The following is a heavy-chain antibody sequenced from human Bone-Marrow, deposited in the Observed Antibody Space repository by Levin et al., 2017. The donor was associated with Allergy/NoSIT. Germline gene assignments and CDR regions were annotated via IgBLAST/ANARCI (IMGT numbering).Heavy chain of an antibody. CDR1: GFTFSSYE. CDR2: ISSSGSTI. CDR3: ARSARRYDPTGHFDY. J-gene: IGHJ4*02. V-gene: IGHV3-48*03. D-gene: IGHD1-14*01. Sequence: GGSLRLSCAASGFTFSSYEMNWVRQAPGKGLEWVSYISSSGSTIYYADSVKGRFTISRDNAKNSLYLQMNSLRAEDTAVYYCARSARRYDPTGHFDYWGQGTLVTVSS.